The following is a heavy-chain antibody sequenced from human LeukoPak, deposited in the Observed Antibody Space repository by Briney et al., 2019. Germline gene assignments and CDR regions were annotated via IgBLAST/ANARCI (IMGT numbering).Heavy chain of an antibody. J-gene: IGHJ3*02. Sequence: GESLKISCKGSGYTLTSNWIGWVRQMPGKGLEWMGIIYPGDSDTRYSPSFQGQVTISADKSISTAYLQWSSLKASDTAMYYCARSRQLNDAFDIWGQGTMVTVSS. CDR1: GYTLTSNW. CDR3: ARSRQLNDAFDI. V-gene: IGHV5-51*01. CDR2: IYPGDSDT. D-gene: IGHD6-6*01.